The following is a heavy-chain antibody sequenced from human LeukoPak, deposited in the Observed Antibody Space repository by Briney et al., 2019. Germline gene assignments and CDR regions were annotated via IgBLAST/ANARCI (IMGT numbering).Heavy chain of an antibody. CDR1: GGSISSSSYY. Sequence: SETLSLTCTVSGGSISSSSYYWGWIRRPPGKGLEWIGSIYYSGSTYYNPSLKSRVTISVDTSKNQFSLKLSSVTAADTAVYYCASRYYYDSSGYTRWGQGTLVTVSS. CDR3: ASRYYYDSSGYTR. V-gene: IGHV4-39*01. J-gene: IGHJ4*02. D-gene: IGHD3-22*01. CDR2: IYYSGST.